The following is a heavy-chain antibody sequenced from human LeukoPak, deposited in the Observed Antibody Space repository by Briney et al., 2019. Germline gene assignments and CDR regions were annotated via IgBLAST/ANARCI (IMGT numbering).Heavy chain of an antibody. D-gene: IGHD5-18*01. CDR3: ARDPHSLDY. CDR2: ITSSSSTR. V-gene: IGHV3-48*04. Sequence: GSLRLSCVGSGFTFSGYSMNWVRQAPGKGLEWVSYITSSSSTRYYADSVKGRFTISRDNAKNSLYLQMNSLRAEDTAVYYCARDPHSLDYWGQGTLVTVSS. J-gene: IGHJ4*02. CDR1: GFTFSGYS.